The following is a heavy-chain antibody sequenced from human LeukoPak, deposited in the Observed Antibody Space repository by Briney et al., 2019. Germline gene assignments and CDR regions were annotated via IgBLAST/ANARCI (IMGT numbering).Heavy chain of an antibody. V-gene: IGHV1-24*01. CDR3: ATLGPVVPLYYFDY. D-gene: IGHD3-22*01. J-gene: IGHJ4*02. Sequence: ASVKVSCKVSGYTLTELSMHWVRQAPGKGLEWMEGFDPEDGETIYAQKFQGRVTMTEDTSTDTAYMELSSLRSEDTAVYYCATLGPVVPLYYFDYWGQGTLVTVSS. CDR1: GYTLTELS. CDR2: FDPEDGET.